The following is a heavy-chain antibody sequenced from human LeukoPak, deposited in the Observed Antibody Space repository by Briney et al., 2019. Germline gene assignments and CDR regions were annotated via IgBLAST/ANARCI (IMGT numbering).Heavy chain of an antibody. J-gene: IGHJ1*01. CDR1: GFTFSSYA. Sequence: GGSLRLSCAASGFTFSSYAMSWVRQAPGKGLEWVSAISAGGSTYYADSVKGRFTISRDNSRNTLYLQMNSLRAEDTGVYYCAKRGQYYYDSSGYYYQHWGQGTLVTVS. CDR3: AKRGQYYYDSSGYYYQH. CDR2: ISAGGST. D-gene: IGHD3-22*01. V-gene: IGHV3-23*01.